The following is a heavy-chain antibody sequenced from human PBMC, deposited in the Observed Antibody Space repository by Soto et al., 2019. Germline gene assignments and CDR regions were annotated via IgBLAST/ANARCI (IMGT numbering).Heavy chain of an antibody. CDR3: ATTYWTTVLTHDDFEM. D-gene: IGHD4-17*01. J-gene: IGHJ3*02. CDR2: IKQDGSEK. CDR1: GFTLSSYW. V-gene: IGHV3-7*01. Sequence: GEYLRLSCAASGFTLSSYWMSWVRQAPGKGLEWVANIKQDGSEKYYVDSVKGRFTISRDNAKNSLYLQMNSLRAEDTAVYYCATTYWTTVLTHDDFEMWGQGIMVTVSS.